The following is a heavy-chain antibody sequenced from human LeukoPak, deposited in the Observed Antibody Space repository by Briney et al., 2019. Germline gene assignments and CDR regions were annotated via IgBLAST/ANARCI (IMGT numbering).Heavy chain of an antibody. CDR3: ARDVYYGSGSPRLDY. V-gene: IGHV3-48*01. D-gene: IGHD3-10*01. Sequence: QPGGSLRLSCAASGFTFSDYNMNWVRQVPGKVLESVSYMSRSGDIIYYADSVKGRFTISRDNAKNSLYLQMNSLRAEDTAVYYCARDVYYGSGSPRLDYWGQGTLVTVSS. CDR2: MSRSGDII. CDR1: GFTFSDYN. J-gene: IGHJ4*02.